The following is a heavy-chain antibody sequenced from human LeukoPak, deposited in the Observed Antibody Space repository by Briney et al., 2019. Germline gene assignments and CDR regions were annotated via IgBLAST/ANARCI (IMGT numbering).Heavy chain of an antibody. CDR2: IKQDGSEK. CDR3: ARSNSSAFDI. CDR1: EFTLRSYW. V-gene: IGHV3-7*01. D-gene: IGHD4-23*01. J-gene: IGHJ3*02. Sequence: GGSLRLSCAASEFTLRSYWMSWVRQALGKGLEWVANIKQDGSEKYYVDSVKGRFTISRDNAKNSLYLQMSSLRAEDTAVYYCARSNSSAFDIWGQGTMVTVSS.